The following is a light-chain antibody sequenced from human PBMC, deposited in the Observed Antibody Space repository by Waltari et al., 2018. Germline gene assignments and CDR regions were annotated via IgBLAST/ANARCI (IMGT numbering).Light chain of an antibody. Sequence: QAGLTQPPSVSKGLRQTATLTCTGTRDHVGSQGAAWLQQHQGQPPKLLFYSNNDRPSGISERFSASTSGNTASLTITGLQPEDEADYYCSAWDNSLVVVVFGGGTKLTVL. CDR1: RDHVGSQG. J-gene: IGLJ3*02. V-gene: IGLV10-54*04. CDR2: SNN. CDR3: SAWDNSLVVVV.